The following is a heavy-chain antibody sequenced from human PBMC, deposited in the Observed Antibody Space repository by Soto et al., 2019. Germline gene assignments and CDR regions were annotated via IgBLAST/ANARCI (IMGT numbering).Heavy chain of an antibody. J-gene: IGHJ6*02. Sequence: ASVKVSCKASGYTFTSYYMHWVRQAPGQGLEWMGKINPSGGSTSYAQKFQGRVTMTRDTSTSTVYMELSSLRSEDTAVYYCARALPVPAASYYYYGMDVWGQGTTVTVSS. D-gene: IGHD2-2*01. CDR2: INPSGGST. CDR3: ARALPVPAASYYYYGMDV. V-gene: IGHV1-46*01. CDR1: GYTFTSYY.